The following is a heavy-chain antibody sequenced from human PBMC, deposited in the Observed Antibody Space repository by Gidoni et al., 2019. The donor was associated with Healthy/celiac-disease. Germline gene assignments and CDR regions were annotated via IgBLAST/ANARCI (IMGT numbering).Heavy chain of an antibody. CDR1: GGSISSYY. V-gene: IGHV4-59*08. D-gene: IGHD6-13*01. CDR3: ASLAAAGRDFDY. CDR2: IYYSGST. J-gene: IGHJ4*02. Sequence: QVQLQESGPGLVKPSETLSLTCTVSGGSISSYYWSWIRQPPGKGLEWIGYIYYSGSTNYNPSLKSRVTISVDTSKNQFSLKLSSVTAADTAVYYCASLAAAGRDFDYWGQGTLVTVSS.